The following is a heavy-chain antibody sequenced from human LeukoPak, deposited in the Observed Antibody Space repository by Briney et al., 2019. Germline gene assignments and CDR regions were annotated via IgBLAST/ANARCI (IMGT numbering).Heavy chain of an antibody. V-gene: IGHV4-59*01. D-gene: IGHD5-12*01. Sequence: PSETLSLTCTVSGGSISSYYWSWIRQPPGKGLEWIGYIYYSGSTNYNPSLKSRVTISVDTSKNQFSLKLSSVTAADTAVYYCARGGGDGYNYYYYYYYGMDVWGQGTTVTVSS. CDR2: IYYSGST. CDR1: GGSISSYY. CDR3: ARGGGDGYNYYYYYYYGMDV. J-gene: IGHJ6*02.